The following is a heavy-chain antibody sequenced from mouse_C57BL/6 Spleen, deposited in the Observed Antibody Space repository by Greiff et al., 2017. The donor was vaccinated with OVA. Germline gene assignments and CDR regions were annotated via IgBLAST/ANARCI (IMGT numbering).Heavy chain of an antibody. CDR1: GYTFTDYE. D-gene: IGHD1-1*01. Sequence: QVQLQQSGAELVRPGASVTQSCKASGYTFTDYEMHWVKQTPVHGLEWIGAIDPETGGTAYNQKFKGKAILTADKSSSTAYMELRSLTSEDSAVYYCTPITTVGYFDVWGTGTTVTVSS. CDR3: TPITTVGYFDV. J-gene: IGHJ1*03. CDR2: IDPETGGT. V-gene: IGHV1-15*01.